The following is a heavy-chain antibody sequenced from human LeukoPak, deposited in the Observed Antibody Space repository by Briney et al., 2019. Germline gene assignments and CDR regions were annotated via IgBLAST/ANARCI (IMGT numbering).Heavy chain of an antibody. CDR1: GYTFTGYY. J-gene: IGHJ4*02. V-gene: IGHV1-2*02. CDR3: ARDPGNVIVVVPAAMDDY. Sequence: ASVKVSCKASGYTFTGYYMHWVRQAPGQGLEWMGWINPNSGGTNYAQKFQGRVTMTRDTSISTAYMELSRLRSDDTAVYYCARDPGNVIVVVPAAMDDYWGQGTLVTVSS. D-gene: IGHD2-2*01. CDR2: INPNSGGT.